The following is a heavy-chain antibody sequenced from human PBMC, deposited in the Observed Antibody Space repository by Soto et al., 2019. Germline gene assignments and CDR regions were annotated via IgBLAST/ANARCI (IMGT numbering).Heavy chain of an antibody. J-gene: IGHJ6*03. CDR1: GYSFTSYW. D-gene: IGHD3-10*01. Sequence: PGESLKISCKGSGYSFTSYWIGWVRQMPGKGLEWMGIIYPGDSDTRYSPSFQGQVTISADKSISTAYLQWSSLKASDTAMYYCARQGQYYGSGSYYYYYYYMDVWGKGTTVTVSS. CDR2: IYPGDSDT. V-gene: IGHV5-51*01. CDR3: ARQGQYYGSGSYYYYYYYMDV.